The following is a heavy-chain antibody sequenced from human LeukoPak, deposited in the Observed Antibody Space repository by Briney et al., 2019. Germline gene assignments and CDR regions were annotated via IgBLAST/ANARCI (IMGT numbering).Heavy chain of an antibody. CDR2: IKSDGTYT. CDR1: GFTFSRYW. J-gene: IGHJ4*01. V-gene: IGHV3-74*01. Sequence: GESLRLSSAASGFTFSRYWMYWVRQARGKGPVWVSRIKSDGTYTSYADSVKGRFTISRDNAKNTLFLQMSNLRAEDTAFYYCARDAEDSSGWRFDYWSHGTLVTVSS. CDR3: ARDAEDSSGWRFDY. D-gene: IGHD6-19*01.